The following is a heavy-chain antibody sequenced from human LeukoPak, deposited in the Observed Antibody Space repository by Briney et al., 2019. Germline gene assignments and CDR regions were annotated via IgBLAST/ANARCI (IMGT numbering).Heavy chain of an antibody. CDR3: ARQTAMGRSGDY. V-gene: IGHV5-51*01. J-gene: IGHJ4*02. Sequence: GESLKISCKASGYSFTSYWIGWVRQMPGKGLEWMGIIDPSDAETRYTPSFQGQVTISVDKSLTTADLQWNSLKASDTAMYYCARQTAMGRSGDYWGQGTLVTVSS. D-gene: IGHD5-18*01. CDR1: GYSFTSYW. CDR2: IDPSDAET.